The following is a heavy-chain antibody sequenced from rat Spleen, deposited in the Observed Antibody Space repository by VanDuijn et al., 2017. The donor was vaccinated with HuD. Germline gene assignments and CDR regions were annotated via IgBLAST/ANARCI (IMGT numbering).Heavy chain of an antibody. D-gene: IGHD1-12*02. CDR1: GFTFSDYY. V-gene: IGHV5-7*01. CDR3: ARHGYDGSYYYWDY. J-gene: IGHJ2*01. CDR2: ISYGGGSP. Sequence: EVQLVESGGGLVQPGRSLKLSCAASGFTFSDYYMAWVRQAPTKGLEWVASISYGGGSPYYRDSVKGRFTISRDNAKNALYLQMNNLRSEDTAIYYCARHGYDGSYYYWDYWGQGVMVTVSS.